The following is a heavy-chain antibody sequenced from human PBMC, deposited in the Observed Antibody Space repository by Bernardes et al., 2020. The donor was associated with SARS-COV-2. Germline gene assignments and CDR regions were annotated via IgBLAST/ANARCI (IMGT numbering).Heavy chain of an antibody. D-gene: IGHD2-2*01. CDR2: INHSGST. J-gene: IGHJ6*02. CDR1: GGSFSGYF. Sequence: SETLSLTRAVSGGSFSGYFWNWIRQPPGKGLEWIGKINHSGSTNYNPSLKSRVPITVDTSKNQFSLKLSSMTAADTAVYYCAREGPQVVPAAMFGDYYYGQDIWGQGSTLTVSS. V-gene: IGHV4-34*01. CDR3: AREGPQVVPAAMFGDYYYGQDI.